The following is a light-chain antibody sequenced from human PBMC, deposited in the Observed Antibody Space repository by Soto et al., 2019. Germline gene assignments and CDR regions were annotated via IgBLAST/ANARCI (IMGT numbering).Light chain of an antibody. J-gene: IGKJ1*01. CDR1: QNIRSR. CDR3: QQSYSTTWT. Sequence: DFRMTQSPSTLSASVGDIFTITGLASQNIRSRLAWFQQKPGKAPKLLIYDASSLQSEVPSRFSGSRSGTDFTLTISGLQPEDFATYYCQQSYSTTWTFGQGTKVDIK. V-gene: IGKV1-39*01. CDR2: DAS.